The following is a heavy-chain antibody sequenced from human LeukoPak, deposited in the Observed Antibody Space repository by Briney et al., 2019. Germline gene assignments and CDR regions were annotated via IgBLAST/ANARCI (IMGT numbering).Heavy chain of an antibody. V-gene: IGHV1-18*01. CDR2: ISAYNGNT. CDR3: ARFYPVYDRAPTDFWSGYYLGLGY. J-gene: IGHJ4*02. D-gene: IGHD3-3*01. Sequence: ASVKVSCKASGYTFTSYGISWVRQAPGQGLEWMGWISAYNGNTNYAQKLQGRVTMTTDTSTSKAYMELRSLRSDDTAVYYCARFYPVYDRAPTDFWSGYYLGLGYWGQGTLVTVSS. CDR1: GYTFTSYG.